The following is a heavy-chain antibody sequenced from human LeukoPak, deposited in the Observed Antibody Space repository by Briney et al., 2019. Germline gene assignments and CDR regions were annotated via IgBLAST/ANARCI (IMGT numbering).Heavy chain of an antibody. D-gene: IGHD3-16*02. CDR1: GYTFTGYY. J-gene: IGHJ3*02. V-gene: IGHV1-2*04. Sequence: ASVKVSCKASGYTFTGYYMHWVRQAPGQGLEWMGWINPNSGGTNYAQKFQGWVTMTRDTSISTAYMELSRLRSDDTAVYYCARGEILSFGGVIVTLGAFDIWGQGTMVTVSS. CDR2: INPNSGGT. CDR3: ARGEILSFGGVIVTLGAFDI.